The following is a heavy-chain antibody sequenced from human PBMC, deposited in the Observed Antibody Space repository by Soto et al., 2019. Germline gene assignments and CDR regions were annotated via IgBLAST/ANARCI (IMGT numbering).Heavy chain of an antibody. CDR3: ARRGYSYGLSDGFDI. J-gene: IGHJ3*02. CDR1: GYTFTSYT. CDR2: INAGNSNT. Sequence: ASVKVSCKASGYTFTSYTIHCVRQAPGQRLEWMGWINAGNSNTKYSQKFQGRVTITRDTSASTANMELRSLRSEDTAVYYCARRGYSYGLSDGFDIWCQGTMVTV. V-gene: IGHV1-3*01. D-gene: IGHD5-18*01.